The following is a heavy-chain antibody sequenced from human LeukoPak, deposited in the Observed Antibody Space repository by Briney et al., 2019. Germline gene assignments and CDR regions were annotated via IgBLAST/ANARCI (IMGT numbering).Heavy chain of an antibody. D-gene: IGHD4-17*01. V-gene: IGHV3-21*01. J-gene: IGHJ5*02. CDR1: GFTFSSYS. Sequence: GGSLRLSCAASGFTFSSYSMNWVRQAPGKGLEWVSSISSSSSYIYYADSVKGRFTISRDNAKNSLYLQMNSLRAEDTAVYYCARDLEFKTTSRTVPRYNWFDPWGQGTLVTVSS. CDR3: ARDLEFKTTSRTVPRYNWFDP. CDR2: ISSSSSYI.